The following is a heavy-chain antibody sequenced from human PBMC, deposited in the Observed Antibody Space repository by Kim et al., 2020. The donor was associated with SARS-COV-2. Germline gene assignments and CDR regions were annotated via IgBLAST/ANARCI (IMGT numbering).Heavy chain of an antibody. CDR1: GFTFSSYA. D-gene: IGHD6-19*01. CDR3: AKDSQSNGWYFPFDH. CDR2: ISGNSGKT. J-gene: IGHJ4*02. V-gene: IGHV3-23*01. Sequence: GGSLRLSCAASGFTFSSYAMSWVRQAPGKGLGWVSAISGNSGKTYYADSVKGRFTISRDNSKNTLYLHMNSLRAEDTAVYYCAKDSQSNGWYFPFDHWGQGTLVTVSS.